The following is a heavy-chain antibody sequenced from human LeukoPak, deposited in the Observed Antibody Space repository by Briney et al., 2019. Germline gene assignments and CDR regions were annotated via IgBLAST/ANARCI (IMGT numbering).Heavy chain of an antibody. CDR2: GST. CDR1: GGSISSGSYY. V-gene: IGHV4-61*02. Sequence: SQTLSLTCTVSGGSISSGSYYWSWIRQPAGKGLEWIGSGSTYYNPSLKSRVTISVDTSRNQFSLKLSSVTAADTAVYYCARTGGYMVWGVQNWFDPWGQGTLVTVSS. J-gene: IGHJ5*02. D-gene: IGHD3-10*01. CDR3: ARTGGYMVWGVQNWFDP.